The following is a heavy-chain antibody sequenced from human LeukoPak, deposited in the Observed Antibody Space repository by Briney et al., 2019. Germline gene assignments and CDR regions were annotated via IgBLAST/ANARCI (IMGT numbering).Heavy chain of an antibody. Sequence: PGGSLRLSCAASGFTFSSYAMSWVRQAPGKGLEWVSAISSSSSSTYYADSVKGRFTISRDNSKNTLYLQMNSLRAEDTAVYYCAKLRGRAVAGTDWFDPWGQGTLVTVSS. D-gene: IGHD6-19*01. CDR1: GFTFSSYA. V-gene: IGHV3-23*01. J-gene: IGHJ5*02. CDR3: AKLRGRAVAGTDWFDP. CDR2: ISSSSSST.